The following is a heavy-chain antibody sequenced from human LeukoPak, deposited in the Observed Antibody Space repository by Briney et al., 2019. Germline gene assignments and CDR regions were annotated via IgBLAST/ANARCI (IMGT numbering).Heavy chain of an antibody. V-gene: IGHV3-9*01. CDR1: GFTFDDYA. CDR2: ISWNGGSI. Sequence: PGGSLRLSCAASGFTFDDYAMHWVRQAPWKGLEWVSGISWNGGSIGYADSVKGRFTISRDNAKNSLYLQMSSLRVEDTAFYYCAKDSYGGSGSYYLYSFDMWGQGTMVTVSS. D-gene: IGHD3-10*01. J-gene: IGHJ3*02. CDR3: AKDSYGGSGSYYLYSFDM.